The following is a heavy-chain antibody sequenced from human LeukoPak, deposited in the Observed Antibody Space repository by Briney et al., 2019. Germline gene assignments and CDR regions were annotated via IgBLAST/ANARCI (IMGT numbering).Heavy chain of an antibody. V-gene: IGHV3-7*01. Sequence: PGGSLRLSCAASGFIFSSYWMSWVRQAPGKGLEWVANIKQDGSEKYYVDPVKGRFTISRDNAKNSLYLQMNSLRAEDTAVYYCASQPGTMVRGVMFQLWGQGTLVTVSS. CDR3: ASQPGTMVRGVMFQL. J-gene: IGHJ4*02. CDR1: GFIFSSYW. D-gene: IGHD3-10*01. CDR2: IKQDGSEK.